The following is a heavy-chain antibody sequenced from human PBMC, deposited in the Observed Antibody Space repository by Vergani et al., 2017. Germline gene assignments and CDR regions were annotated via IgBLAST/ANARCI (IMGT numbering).Heavy chain of an antibody. CDR1: GFTFTNFA. CDR3: TRSECSGTTCYGHYFDL. D-gene: IGHD2-15*01. CDR2: ISGSGGFT. J-gene: IGHJ4*01. Sequence: EVQLLESGGNLVQPGGSLRLSCAASGFTFTNFAMTWVRQAPGEGLEWVSGISGSGGFTYYADSVKGRFTISRDNSRNAVYLQMNILRVEDTGVYYCTRSECSGTTCYGHYFDLWGHGILVTVSS. V-gene: IGHV3-23*01.